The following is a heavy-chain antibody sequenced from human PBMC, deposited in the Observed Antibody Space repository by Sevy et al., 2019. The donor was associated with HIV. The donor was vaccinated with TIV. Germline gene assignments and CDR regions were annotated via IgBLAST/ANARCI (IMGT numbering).Heavy chain of an antibody. J-gene: IGHJ3*02. CDR3: GGLVSENAFDI. D-gene: IGHD1-26*01. V-gene: IGHV3-23*01. CDR2: ISVRGDRK. CDR1: GFTFSNYA. Sequence: GGSLRLSCAASGFTFSNYAMGWVRQAPGKGLEWVSGISVRGDRKYYADSVKGRFTISRDNSKNTLFLQMNSLRDEDTAVYYCGGLVSENAFDIWGQGTMVTVSS.